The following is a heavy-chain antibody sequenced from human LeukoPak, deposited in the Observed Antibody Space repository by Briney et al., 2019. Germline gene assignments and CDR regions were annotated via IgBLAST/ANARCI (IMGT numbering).Heavy chain of an antibody. CDR3: ARVPYDILTGSGYYMDV. CDR2: ISAYNGNT. CDR1: GYTFTSYG. D-gene: IGHD3-9*01. Sequence: ASVKVSCKASGYTFTSYGISWVRQAPGQGLEWMGWISAYNGNTNYAQKLQGRVTMTTDTSTSTAYMELRSLRSDDTAVYYCARVPYDILTGSGYYMDVWGKGTTVTIPS. V-gene: IGHV1-18*01. J-gene: IGHJ6*03.